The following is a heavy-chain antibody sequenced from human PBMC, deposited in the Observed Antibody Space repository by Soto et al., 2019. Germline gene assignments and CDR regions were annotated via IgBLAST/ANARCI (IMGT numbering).Heavy chain of an antibody. CDR3: ARVLAPDYYRSGTYYTPDS. D-gene: IGHD3-10*01. CDR2: IYYSGST. V-gene: IGHV4-31*03. J-gene: IGHJ5*01. Sequence: SETLSLTCTVSGGSISSGGYFWSWIRQHPGKGLEWVGYIYYSGSTYYNPSLKSRVFISLDTSKNQFSLRLSSVTAADTAMYYCARVLAPDYYRSGTYYTPDSWGQGTLVTVSS. CDR1: GGSISSGGYF.